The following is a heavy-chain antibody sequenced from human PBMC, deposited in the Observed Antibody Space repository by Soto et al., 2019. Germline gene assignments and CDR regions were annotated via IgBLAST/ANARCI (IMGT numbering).Heavy chain of an antibody. CDR1: DYSISSGYY. V-gene: IGHV4-38-2*01. CDR2: IYHSGST. CDR3: TRRGSSGTPVDY. J-gene: IGHJ4*02. Sequence: PSETLSLTCGVSDYSISSGYYWGWIRQPPGKGLEWIGNIYHSGSTHYNPALKSRVTISVDTSKNQFSLKLKSVTAADTAVYYCTRRGSSGTPVDYWGQGTLVTVYS. D-gene: IGHD1-26*01.